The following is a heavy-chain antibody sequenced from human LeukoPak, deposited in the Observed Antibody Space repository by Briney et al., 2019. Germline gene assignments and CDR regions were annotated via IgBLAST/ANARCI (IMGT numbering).Heavy chain of an antibody. CDR2: ISSSGSTI. D-gene: IGHD1-26*01. V-gene: IGHV3-11*01. J-gene: IGHJ5*02. CDR3: ARDFGGYSGSLNWFDP. CDR1: GFTFSDYY. Sequence: GGSLRLSCAAPGFTFSDYYMSWIRQAPGKGLEWVSYISSSGSTIYYADSVKGRFTISRDNAKNSLYLQMNSLRAEDTAVYYCARDFGGYSGSLNWFDPWGQGTLVTVSS.